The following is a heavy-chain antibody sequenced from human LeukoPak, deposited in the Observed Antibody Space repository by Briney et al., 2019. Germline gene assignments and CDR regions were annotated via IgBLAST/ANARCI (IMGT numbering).Heavy chain of an antibody. CDR3: ARGHPFDY. V-gene: IGHV4-34*01. J-gene: IGHJ4*02. Sequence: PSETLSLTCAVYGGSFSGYYWSWIRQPPGKGLEWIGEINHSGSTSYSPSLKSRVTISVDTSKNQFSLKLSSVTAADTAVYYCARGHPFDYWGQGTLVTVSS. CDR1: GGSFSGYY. CDR2: INHSGST.